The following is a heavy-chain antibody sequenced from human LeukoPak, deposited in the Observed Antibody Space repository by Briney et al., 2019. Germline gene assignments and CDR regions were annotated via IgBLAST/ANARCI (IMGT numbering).Heavy chain of an antibody. V-gene: IGHV3-30*04. CDR3: ASEGSSSSWPYFDY. CDR1: GFTFSSYA. CDR2: IPYDGSNK. Sequence: GGSLRLSCAASGFTFSSYAMHWVRQAPGKGLEWVAVIPYDGSNKYYADSVKGRFTISRDNSKNTLYLQMNSLRAEDTAVYYCASEGSSSSWPYFDYWGQGTLVTVSS. J-gene: IGHJ4*02. D-gene: IGHD6-13*01.